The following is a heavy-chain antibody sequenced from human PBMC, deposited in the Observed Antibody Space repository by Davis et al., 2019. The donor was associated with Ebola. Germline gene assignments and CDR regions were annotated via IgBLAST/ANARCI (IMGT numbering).Heavy chain of an antibody. CDR3: ARVATIGILDY. CDR2: IYYSGST. J-gene: IGHJ4*02. Sequence: PGGSLRLSCTVSGGSISSHYWSWIRQPPGKGLEWIGYIYYSGSTNYNPSLKSRVTISVDTSKNQFSLKLSSVTAADTAVYYCARVATIGILDYWGQGTLVTVSS. V-gene: IGHV4-59*11. CDR1: GGSISSHY. D-gene: IGHD2-21*01.